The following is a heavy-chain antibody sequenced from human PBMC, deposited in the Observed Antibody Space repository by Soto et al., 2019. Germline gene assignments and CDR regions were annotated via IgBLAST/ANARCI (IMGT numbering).Heavy chain of an antibody. V-gene: IGHV4-61*01. CDR1: GGSVSSGSYY. J-gene: IGHJ4*02. CDR2: IYYSGST. D-gene: IGHD2-15*01. CDR3: ARESCSGGSCPIDY. Sequence: HSETLSLTCTVSGGSVSSGSYYWSWIRQPPGKGLEWIGYIYYSGSTNYNPSLKSRVTISVDTSKNQFSLKLSSVTAADTAVYYCARESCSGGSCPIDYWGQGTLVTVSS.